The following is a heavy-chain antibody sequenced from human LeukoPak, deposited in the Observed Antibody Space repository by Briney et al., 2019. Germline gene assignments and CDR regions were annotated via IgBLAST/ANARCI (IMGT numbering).Heavy chain of an antibody. CDR3: ARGVAVAGPFDY. CDR1: GGSISSYY. J-gene: IGHJ4*02. D-gene: IGHD6-19*01. CDR2: IYYSGST. Sequence: SETLSLTCTVSGGSISSYYWSWIRQPLGKGLEWIGYIYYSGSTNYNPSLKSRVTISVDTSKNQFSLKLSSVTAADTAVYYCARGVAVAGPFDYWGQGTLVTVSS. V-gene: IGHV4-59*01.